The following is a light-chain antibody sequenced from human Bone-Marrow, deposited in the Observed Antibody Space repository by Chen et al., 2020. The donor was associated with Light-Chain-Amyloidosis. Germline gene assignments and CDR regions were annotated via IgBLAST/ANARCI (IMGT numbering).Light chain of an antibody. V-gene: IGLV2-18*02. CDR2: EVN. CDR3: SSYTSISTLI. CDR1: SSDVGRYDR. Sequence: QSALTQPPSVSGSPGQSVTISCTGTSSDVGRYDRVSCYQQSPGTAPKVIIFEVNNRPSGVPDRFSGSKSGNAASLTISGLQAEDEGDYYCSSYTSISTLIFGGGTKLTVL. J-gene: IGLJ2*01.